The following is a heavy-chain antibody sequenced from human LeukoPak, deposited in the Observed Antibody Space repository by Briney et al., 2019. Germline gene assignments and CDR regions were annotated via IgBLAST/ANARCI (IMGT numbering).Heavy chain of an antibody. V-gene: IGHV1-2*02. CDR2: ISPNTGGT. D-gene: IGHD3-22*01. CDR3: AREWADSSGYYCHLDY. J-gene: IGHJ4*02. Sequence: ASVKVSCKASGYTFTRYYIHWVRQAPGQGLEWMGWISPNTGGTNYAQKFQGRVTMTRDTSISTAYMDLSRLRSDDTAVYYCAREWADSSGYYCHLDYWGQGTLVTVSS. CDR1: GYTFTRYY.